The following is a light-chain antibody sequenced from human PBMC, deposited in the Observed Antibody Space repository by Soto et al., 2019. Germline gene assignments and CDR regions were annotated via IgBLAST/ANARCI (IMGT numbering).Light chain of an antibody. CDR3: QQSRSPPIS. CDR1: HNIDTY. CDR2: AVS. Sequence: DIQMTHFPTSLSASDGVRVTVTFRPSHNIDTYLNLYQYKPGKAPKLLNYAVSHLQSGVPSRFSGSGYETDFTLTITSLRPEDFASYYCQQSRSPPISFGGGTKVDIK. J-gene: IGKJ4*01. V-gene: IGKV1-39*01.